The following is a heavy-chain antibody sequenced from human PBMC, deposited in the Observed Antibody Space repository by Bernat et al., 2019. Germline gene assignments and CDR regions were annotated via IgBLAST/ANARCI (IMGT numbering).Heavy chain of an antibody. CDR2: IYHSGST. CDR3: ARVTTIFGVVITRYYFDY. J-gene: IGHJ4*02. D-gene: IGHD3-3*01. V-gene: IGHV4-38-2*01. CDR1: GYSISSGYY. Sequence: QVQLQESGPGLVKPSETLSLTCAVSGYSISSGYYWGWIRQPPGKGLEWIGSIYHSGSTYSNPSLKSRVTISVDPSKTQFSLKLSSVTAADTAVYYCARVTTIFGVVITRYYFDYWGQGPLVTVSS.